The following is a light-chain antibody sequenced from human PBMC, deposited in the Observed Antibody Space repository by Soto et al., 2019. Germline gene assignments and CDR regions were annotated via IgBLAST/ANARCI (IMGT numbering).Light chain of an antibody. Sequence: EIVMTQSPATLSVSPGERATLSCRASQSITGNLTWYQQKPGQAPRLLIYDASTRATGIPARFSGGGSGTEFTLTISSLQSEDFAVYYCQQYGSSPSTFGQGTKVDIK. CDR1: QSITGN. J-gene: IGKJ1*01. V-gene: IGKV3-15*01. CDR2: DAS. CDR3: QQYGSSPST.